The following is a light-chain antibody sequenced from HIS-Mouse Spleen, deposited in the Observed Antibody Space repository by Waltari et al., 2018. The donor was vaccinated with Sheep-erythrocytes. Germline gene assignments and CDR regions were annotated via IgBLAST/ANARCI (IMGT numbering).Light chain of an antibody. CDR3: CSYAGSYNHV. J-gene: IGLJ1*01. CDR2: DVS. V-gene: IGLV2-11*01. Sequence: QSALTPPRPVSGSPGQSVTISCTGTTSPAGGYNSVSWYQQHPGKAPKLMIYDVSKRPSGVPDRFSGSKSGNTASLTISGLQAEDEADYYCCSYAGSYNHVFATGTKVTVL. CDR1: TSPAGGYNS.